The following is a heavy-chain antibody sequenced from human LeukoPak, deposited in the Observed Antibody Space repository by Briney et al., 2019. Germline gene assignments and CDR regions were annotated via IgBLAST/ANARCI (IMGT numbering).Heavy chain of an antibody. J-gene: IGHJ4*02. CDR1: GGSIRTYY. Sequence: SETLSLTCTVSGGSIRTYYWSWIRQPAGKGLEWIGRIDTSGNTNYDPSLKGRITMSVDTSKNQFSLKLGSVTAADTAVYYCAGAPWGPFDFWGQGTLVTVSS. D-gene: IGHD7-27*01. CDR3: AGAPWGPFDF. V-gene: IGHV4-4*07. CDR2: IDTSGNT.